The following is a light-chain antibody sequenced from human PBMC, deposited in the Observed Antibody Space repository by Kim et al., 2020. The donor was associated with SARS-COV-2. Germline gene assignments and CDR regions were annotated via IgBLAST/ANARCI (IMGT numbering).Light chain of an antibody. CDR2: GAS. J-gene: IGKJ2*01. CDR1: QSVSST. CDR3: QQYINGPYT. V-gene: IGKV3-15*01. Sequence: EIVMTQSPATLSVSPGERATLSCRASQSVSSTLAWYQQKPGQAPRLLIYGASTRATGIPARFSGSGSGTEFTLTVSSLQSEDFAVYYCQQYINGPYTFGQGTKLEI.